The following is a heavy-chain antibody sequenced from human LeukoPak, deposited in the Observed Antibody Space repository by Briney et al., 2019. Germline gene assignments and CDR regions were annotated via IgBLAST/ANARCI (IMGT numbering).Heavy chain of an antibody. CDR3: AKGDRRSYGLIDY. CDR1: GFTVSSNY. J-gene: IGHJ4*02. D-gene: IGHD3-10*01. Sequence: GSLRLSCAASGFTVSSNYMSWVRQAPGKGLEWVSVIYSGGSTYYADSVKGRSTISRDNSKNTLHLLMNSLRAEDTAVYYCAKGDRRSYGLIDYWGQGTLVTVSS. CDR2: IYSGGST. V-gene: IGHV3-53*01.